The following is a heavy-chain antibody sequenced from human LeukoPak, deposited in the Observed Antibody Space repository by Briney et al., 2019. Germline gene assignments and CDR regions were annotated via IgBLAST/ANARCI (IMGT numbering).Heavy chain of an antibody. J-gene: IGHJ4*02. CDR1: GYTFTNYD. V-gene: IGHV1-18*01. CDR2: ISAYNGNT. D-gene: IGHD3-22*01. Sequence: GASVTVSCKASGYTFTNYDIRWVRQAPGQGLEWMGWISAYNGNTNYAQKLQGRVTMTTDTSTSTAYMELRSLRSDDTAVYYCARDPDPYYYDSSGYYFDYWGQGTLVTVSS. CDR3: ARDPDPYYYDSSGYYFDY.